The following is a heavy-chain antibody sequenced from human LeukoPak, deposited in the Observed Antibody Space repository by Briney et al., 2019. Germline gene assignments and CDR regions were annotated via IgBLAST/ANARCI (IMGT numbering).Heavy chain of an antibody. D-gene: IGHD5-18*01. CDR1: GGSISNTNW. Sequence: SSGTLSLTCGVSGGSISNTNWWTWVRQPPGKGLEWIGEVNLQGSTNYNPSLKSRVAISVDKSENHISLKLTSVTAADTAVYYCARKYGHSYGAYFDYWGQGTLVTVSS. V-gene: IGHV4-4*02. J-gene: IGHJ4*02. CDR2: VNLQGST. CDR3: ARKYGHSYGAYFDY.